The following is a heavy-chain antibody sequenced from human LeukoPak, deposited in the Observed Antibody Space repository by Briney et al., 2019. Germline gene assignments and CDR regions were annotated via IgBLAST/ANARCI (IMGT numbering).Heavy chain of an antibody. D-gene: IGHD6-19*01. V-gene: IGHV4-39*01. CDR1: GFTFSSYW. CDR3: ARQDLRYSSGFDY. J-gene: IGHJ4*02. CDR2: IYYSGST. Sequence: GSLRLSCAASGFTFSSYWMSWVRQPPGKGLEWIGSIYYSGSTYYNPSLKSRVTISVDTSKNQFSLKLSSVTAADTAVYYCARQDLRYSSGFDYWGQGTLVTVSS.